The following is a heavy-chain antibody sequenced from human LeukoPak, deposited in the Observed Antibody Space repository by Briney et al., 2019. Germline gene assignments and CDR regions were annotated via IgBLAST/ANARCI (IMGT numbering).Heavy chain of an antibody. J-gene: IGHJ4*02. CDR1: GGSINFYY. D-gene: IGHD2-15*01. CDR2: IYYSGST. Sequence: PSETLSLTCTVSGGSINFYYWTWIRKPPGKGLEWIGYIYYSGSTNYNPSLKSRVIISVDTSKNQFSLKLTSVTAADTAVYYCARHAPARSFDYWGQGALVTVSS. V-gene: IGHV4-59*08. CDR3: ARHAPARSFDY.